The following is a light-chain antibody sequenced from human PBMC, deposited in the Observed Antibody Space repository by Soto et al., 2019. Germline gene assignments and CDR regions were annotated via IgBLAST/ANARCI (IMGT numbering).Light chain of an antibody. CDR1: ASNIGNNS. CDR3: GTWDTSLPACV. V-gene: IGLV1-51*01. CDR2: DDN. Sequence: QSVLTQPPSVSAAPGQRVTISCSGSASNIGNNSVSWYQQLPGAAPKLLIYDDNNRPSGIPDRFSGSKSGTSATLGITGLQTGDEAEYYCGTWDTSLPACVFGPGTKVTVL. J-gene: IGLJ1*01.